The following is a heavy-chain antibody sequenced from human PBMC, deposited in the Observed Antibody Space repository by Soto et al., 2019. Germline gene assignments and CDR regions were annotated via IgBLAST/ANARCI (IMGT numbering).Heavy chain of an antibody. CDR3: ASLEWELLDY. Sequence: GGSLRLSCAAPGFTFSSYSMNWVRQAPGKGLEWVSSISSSSSYIYYADSVKGRFTISRDNAKNSLYLQMNSLRAEDTAVYYCASLEWELLDYWGQGTLVTVSS. V-gene: IGHV3-21*01. J-gene: IGHJ4*02. CDR2: ISSSSSYI. CDR1: GFTFSSYS. D-gene: IGHD1-26*01.